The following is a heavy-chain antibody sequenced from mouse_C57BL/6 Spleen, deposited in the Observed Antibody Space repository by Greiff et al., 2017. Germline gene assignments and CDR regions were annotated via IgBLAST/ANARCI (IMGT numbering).Heavy chain of an antibody. Sequence: QVQLQQPGAELVMPGASVKLSCKASGYTFTSYWMHWVKQRPGQGLEWIGEIAPSDSYTNYNQKFKGKSTLTVDKSSSTAYMQLSSLTSEDSAVXYWARWYDFGGFAYWGQGTLVTVSA. CDR2: IAPSDSYT. CDR1: GYTFTSYW. CDR3: ARWYDFGGFAY. D-gene: IGHD2-4*01. J-gene: IGHJ3*01. V-gene: IGHV1-69*01.